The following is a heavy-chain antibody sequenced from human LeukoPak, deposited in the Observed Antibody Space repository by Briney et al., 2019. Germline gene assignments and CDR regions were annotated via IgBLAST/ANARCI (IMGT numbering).Heavy chain of an antibody. CDR1: GYTFTGYY. J-gene: IGHJ3*02. V-gene: IGHV1-2*02. D-gene: IGHD4-17*01. Sequence: ASVKVSCKASGYTFTGYYMHWVRQAPGQGLEWMGWINPNSGGTNYAQKFQGRVTMTRDTSISTAYMELSRLRSDDTAVYYCARASATVTTSGAFDIWGQGTMVTVSS. CDR2: INPNSGGT. CDR3: ARASATVTTSGAFDI.